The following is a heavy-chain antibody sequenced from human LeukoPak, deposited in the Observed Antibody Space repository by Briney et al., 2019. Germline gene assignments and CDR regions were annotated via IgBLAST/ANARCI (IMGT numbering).Heavy chain of an antibody. J-gene: IGHJ4*02. D-gene: IGHD3-22*01. CDR2: IYYSGST. CDR1: GDSINSSPYY. V-gene: IGHV4-31*03. Sequence: PSETLSLTCTVSGDSINSSPYYWGWIRQHPGKGLEWIGYIYYSGSTYYNPSLKSRVTISVDTSKNQFSLKLSSVTAADTAVYYCAREKMNSSGYLHVEAWGQGTLVTVSS. CDR3: AREKMNSSGYLHVEA.